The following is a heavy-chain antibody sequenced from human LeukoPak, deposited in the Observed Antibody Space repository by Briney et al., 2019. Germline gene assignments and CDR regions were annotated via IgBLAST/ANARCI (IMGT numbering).Heavy chain of an antibody. Sequence: SETLSLTWTVSGGSISSSSYYWGWIRQPPGKGLEWIGSIYYSGSTYYNPSLKSRVTISVDTSKNQFSLKLSSVSTADTAVYYCAGRTGLRYFDWLVDYWGQGTLVTVSS. CDR3: AGRTGLRYFDWLVDY. CDR1: GGSISSSSYY. V-gene: IGHV4-39*01. D-gene: IGHD3-9*01. CDR2: IYYSGST. J-gene: IGHJ4*02.